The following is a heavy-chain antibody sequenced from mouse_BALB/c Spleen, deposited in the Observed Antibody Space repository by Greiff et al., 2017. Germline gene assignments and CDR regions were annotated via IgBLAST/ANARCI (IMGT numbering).Heavy chain of an antibody. CDR1: GFTFSSYA. CDR3: ARDPGTAY. D-gene: IGHD4-1*01. CDR2: ISSGGST. Sequence: EVMLVESGGGLVKPGGSLKLSCAASGFTFSSYAMSWVRQTPEKRLEWVASISSGGSTYYPDSVKGRFTISRDNARNILYLQMSSLRSEDTAMYYCARDPGTAYWGQGTTLTVSS. J-gene: IGHJ2*01. V-gene: IGHV5-6-5*01.